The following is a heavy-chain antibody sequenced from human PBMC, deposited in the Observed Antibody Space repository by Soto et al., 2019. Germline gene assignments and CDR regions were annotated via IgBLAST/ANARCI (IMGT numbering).Heavy chain of an antibody. CDR2: IYHSGST. V-gene: IGHV4-30-2*01. CDR1: GGSISSGGYS. D-gene: IGHD5-18*01. CDR3: ARESGRVGYSYGEIDY. J-gene: IGHJ4*02. Sequence: PSETLSLTCAVSGGSISSGGYSWSWIRQPPGKGLEWIAYIYHSGSTYYNPSLKSRVTISVDRSKNQFSLKLSSVTAADTAVYYCARESGRVGYSYGEIDYWGQGTLVTVSS.